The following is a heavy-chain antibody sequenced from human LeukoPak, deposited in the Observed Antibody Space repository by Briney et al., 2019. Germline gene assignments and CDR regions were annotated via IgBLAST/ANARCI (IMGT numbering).Heavy chain of an antibody. J-gene: IGHJ6*02. D-gene: IGHD2/OR15-2a*01. CDR1: GGSISSYY. Sequence: PSETLSLTCTVSGGSISSYYWSWIRQPPGKGLEWIGYIYYSGRTNYNPSLKSRVTISVDTSKNQFSLKLSSVTAADTAVYYCARAHSIASYYYGVDVWGQGTTVTVSS. V-gene: IGHV4-59*08. CDR3: ARAHSIASYYYGVDV. CDR2: IYYSGRT.